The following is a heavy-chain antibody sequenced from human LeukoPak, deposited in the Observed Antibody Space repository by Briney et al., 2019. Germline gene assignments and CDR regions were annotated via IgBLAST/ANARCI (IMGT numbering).Heavy chain of an antibody. J-gene: IGHJ4*02. CDR2: ISGSGGST. CDR3: AKTTLAIRYDY. V-gene: IGHV3-23*01. CDR1: GFTFSGYA. D-gene: IGHD1-1*01. Sequence: GGSLRLSCAASGFTFSGYAMSWVRQAPAKGLEWVSAISGSGGSTYYADSVKGRFTISRDNSKNTLYLQMNSLRAEDTAVYYCAKTTLAIRYDYWGQGTLVTVSS.